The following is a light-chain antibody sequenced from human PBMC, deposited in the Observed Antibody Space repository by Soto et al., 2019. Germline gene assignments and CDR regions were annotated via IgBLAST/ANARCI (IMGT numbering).Light chain of an antibody. CDR3: QQYGSLLT. Sequence: EIVLTQSPGTLSLSPGERATLSCRASQSVSSSYLAWYQQKPGQAPRLLIYGASSWATGIPDRFSGSGSGTDFTLTISRLEPEDFAVYYCQQYGSLLTFGGGTKVEIK. CDR2: GAS. J-gene: IGKJ4*01. CDR1: QSVSSSY. V-gene: IGKV3-20*01.